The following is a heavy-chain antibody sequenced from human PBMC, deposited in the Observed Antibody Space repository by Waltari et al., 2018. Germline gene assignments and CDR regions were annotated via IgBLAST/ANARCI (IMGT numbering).Heavy chain of an antibody. J-gene: IGHJ4*02. D-gene: IGHD3-22*01. CDR3: ARVFDSRGPNPPFDY. Sequence: PGKGLELVSVIYSGGSTYYAGSVKGRFTISRDNSKNTLYLQMNGRIAEDTAVYYCARVFDSRGPNPPFDYSGQGTLVTVSS. CDR2: IYSGGST. V-gene: IGHV3-66*01.